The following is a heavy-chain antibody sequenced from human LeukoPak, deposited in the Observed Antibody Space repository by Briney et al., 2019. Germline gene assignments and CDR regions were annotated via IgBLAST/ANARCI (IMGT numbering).Heavy chain of an antibody. D-gene: IGHD2-2*03. CDR1: GFTFDDYA. V-gene: IGHV3-9*01. CDR3: ATDSAALDVLVVSSWVIFDY. J-gene: IGHJ4*02. CDR2: ISWNSGSI. Sequence: GGSLRLSCAASGFTFDDYAMHWVRQAPGKGLEWVSGISWNSGSIGYADSVKGRFTISRDNAKNSLYLQMNSLRAEDTAVYYCATDSAALDVLVVSSWVIFDYWGQGTLVTVSS.